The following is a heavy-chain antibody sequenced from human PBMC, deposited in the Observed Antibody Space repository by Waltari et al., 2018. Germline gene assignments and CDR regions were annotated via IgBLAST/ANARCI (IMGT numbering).Heavy chain of an antibody. CDR3: ARDPPRLIAVAGTVDY. V-gene: IGHV1-18*01. CDR2: ISAYNGNT. J-gene: IGHJ4*02. CDR1: GYTFTSYG. Sequence: QVQLVQSGAEVKKPGASVKVSCKASGYTFTSYGISWVRQAPGQGLEWMGWISAYNGNTNDAQKLQGRVTMTTDTATSTADMELRSLRADDTAVYYCARDPPRLIAVAGTVDYWGQGTLVTVSS. D-gene: IGHD6-19*01.